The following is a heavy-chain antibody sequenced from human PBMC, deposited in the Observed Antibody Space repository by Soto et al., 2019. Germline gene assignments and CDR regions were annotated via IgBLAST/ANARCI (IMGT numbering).Heavy chain of an antibody. CDR3: AREPVYNWNYFDY. V-gene: IGHV3-48*01. CDR1: GFTFSSYS. Sequence: GGSLRLSCAASGFTFSSYSMNWVRQAPGKGLEWVSYISSSSSTIYYADSVKGRFTISRDNAKNSLYLQMDSLRAEDTAVYYCAREPVYNWNYFDYWGQGTLVTVSS. J-gene: IGHJ4*02. D-gene: IGHD1-20*01. CDR2: ISSSSSTI.